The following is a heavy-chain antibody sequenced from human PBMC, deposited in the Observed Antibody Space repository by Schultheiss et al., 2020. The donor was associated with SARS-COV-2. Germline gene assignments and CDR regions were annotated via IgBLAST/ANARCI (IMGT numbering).Heavy chain of an antibody. CDR1: GGSVSSGSYY. J-gene: IGHJ5*02. D-gene: IGHD3-3*01. Sequence: SETLSLTSTVSGGSVSSGSYYWSWIRQPPGKGLEWIGEINHSGSTNYNPSLKSRVTISVDTSKNQFSLKLSSVTAADTAVYYCARGSQGYDFWSGYLEDWFDPWGQGTLVTVSS. V-gene: IGHV4-61*01. CDR2: INHSGST. CDR3: ARGSQGYDFWSGYLEDWFDP.